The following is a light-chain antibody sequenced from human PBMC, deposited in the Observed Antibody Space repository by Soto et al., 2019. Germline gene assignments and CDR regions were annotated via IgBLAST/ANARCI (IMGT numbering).Light chain of an antibody. CDR1: SSNIGAGYV. J-gene: IGLJ1*01. V-gene: IGLV1-40*01. CDR2: GNS. Sequence: QAVVTQPPSVSGAPGQRVTISCTGSSSNIGAGYVVHWYQQLPGTAPKLLIYGNSNRPSGVPDRFSGSKSGTSASLAITGLQAEDEADYYCQSYDSSLSGWVFGTGTKVTVL. CDR3: QSYDSSLSGWV.